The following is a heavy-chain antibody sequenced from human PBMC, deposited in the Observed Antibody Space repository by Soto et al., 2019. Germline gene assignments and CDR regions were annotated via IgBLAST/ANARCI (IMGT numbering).Heavy chain of an antibody. CDR2: ITSSGTTK. Sequence: XGSLSLTCAASGFTFSSYGMNWVRQAPGKGLEWVSYITSSGTTKYYADSVKGRFTISRDNTKNSIYLQMYSLRAEDTAIYYCARVSFGELAAFDVWGQGPMVTVSS. V-gene: IGHV3-48*03. CDR1: GFTFSSYG. D-gene: IGHD3-10*01. CDR3: ARVSFGELAAFDV. J-gene: IGHJ3*01.